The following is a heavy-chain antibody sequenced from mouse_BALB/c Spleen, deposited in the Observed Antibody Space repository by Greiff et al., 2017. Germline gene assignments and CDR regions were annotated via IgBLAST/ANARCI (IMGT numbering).Heavy chain of an antibody. CDR2: ISSGSSTI. Sequence: EVQLVESGGGLVKPGGSRKLSCAASGFTFSSFGMHWVRQAPEKGLEWVAYISSGSSTIYYADTVKGRFTISRDNPKNTLFLQMTSLRSEDTAMYYCARWGGNWFAYWGQGTLVTVSA. J-gene: IGHJ3*01. CDR3: ARWGGNWFAY. D-gene: IGHD1-1*02. CDR1: GFTFSSFG. V-gene: IGHV5-17*02.